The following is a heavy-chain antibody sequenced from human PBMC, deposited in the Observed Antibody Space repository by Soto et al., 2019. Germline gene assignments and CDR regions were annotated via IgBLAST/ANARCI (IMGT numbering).Heavy chain of an antibody. CDR2: SYHGASDT. CDR3: ARHETTYYYYYGMKV. Sequence: SGESLKISCKGSGYSFTSYLLDCVRQIPWKGLEWMVLSYHGASDTRCSPSFQGQVTISADKSISTAYMQWSSLKDSDTAMYYCARHETTYYYYYGMKVWAQGTTVTVSS. D-gene: IGHD1-1*01. J-gene: IGHJ6*01. CDR1: GYSFTSYL. V-gene: IGHV5-51*01.